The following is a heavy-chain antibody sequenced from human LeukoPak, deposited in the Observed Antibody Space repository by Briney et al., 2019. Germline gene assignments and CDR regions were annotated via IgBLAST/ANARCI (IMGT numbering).Heavy chain of an antibody. CDR3: ARAKGRSPLFDY. D-gene: IGHD6-13*01. J-gene: IGHJ4*02. V-gene: IGHV6-1*01. CDR1: GDSVSSNSAA. Sequence: SQTLSPTCAISGDSVSSNSAAWNWIRQSPSRGLEWLGRTYYRSKWYNDYAVSVKGRIAINPDTSKNQFSLQLNSVTPEDTAVYYCARAKGRSPLFDYWGQGTLVTVSS. CDR2: TYYRSKWYN.